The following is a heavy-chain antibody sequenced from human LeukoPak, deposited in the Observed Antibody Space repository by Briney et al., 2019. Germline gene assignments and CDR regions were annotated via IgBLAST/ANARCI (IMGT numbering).Heavy chain of an antibody. D-gene: IGHD4-17*01. CDR3: ARVDYDREEKNYYYYYYMDV. CDR2: MNPNSGNT. Sequence: ASVKVSCKASGYTFTSYDINWVRQATGQGLEWMGWMNPNSGNTGYAQKFQGRVTITRNTSISTAYMELSSLRSEDTAVYYCARVDYDREEKNYYYYYYMDVWGKGTTVTVSS. V-gene: IGHV1-8*03. CDR1: GYTFTSYD. J-gene: IGHJ6*03.